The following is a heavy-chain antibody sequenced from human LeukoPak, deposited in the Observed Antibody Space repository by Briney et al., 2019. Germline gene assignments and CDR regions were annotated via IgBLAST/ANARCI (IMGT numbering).Heavy chain of an antibody. V-gene: IGHV3-11*06. J-gene: IGHJ4*02. D-gene: IGHD5-12*01. CDR3: ARGGGYSGYGANFDY. Sequence: VGSLRLSCAASGFTFSDYYMSWIRQAPGKGLEWVSYISSSSSYTNYADSVKGRFTISRDNAKNSLYLQMNSLRAEDTAVYYCARGGGYSGYGANFDYWGQGTLVTVSS. CDR1: GFTFSDYY. CDR2: ISSSSSYT.